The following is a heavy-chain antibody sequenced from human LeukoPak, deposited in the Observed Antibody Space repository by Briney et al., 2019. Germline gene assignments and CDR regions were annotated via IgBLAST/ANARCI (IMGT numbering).Heavy chain of an antibody. CDR3: ARGPRGYCSGGSCYGGDY. CDR1: GGSFSGYY. V-gene: IGHV4-34*01. D-gene: IGHD2-15*01. CDR2: INHSGST. J-gene: IGHJ4*02. Sequence: PSETLSLTCAVYGGSFSGYYWSWIRQPPGKGLEWIGEINHSGSTNYNPSLKSRVTTSVDTSKNQFSLKLSSVTAADTAVYYCARGPRGYCSGGSCYGGDYWGQGTLVTVSS.